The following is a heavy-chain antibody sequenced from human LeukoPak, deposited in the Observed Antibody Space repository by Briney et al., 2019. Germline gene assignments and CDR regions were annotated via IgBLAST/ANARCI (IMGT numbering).Heavy chain of an antibody. V-gene: IGHV4-38-2*01. CDR2: IYHSGST. CDR3: ARGAEWGYYYYMDV. CDR1: GYSISSGYY. Sequence: SETLSLTXAVSGYSISSGYYWGRIRQPPGKGLECIGSIYHSGSTYYNPSLKSRVTISVDTSKNQFSLKLSSVTAADTAVYYCARGAEWGYYYYMDVWGKGTTVTVSS. D-gene: IGHD3-3*01. J-gene: IGHJ6*03.